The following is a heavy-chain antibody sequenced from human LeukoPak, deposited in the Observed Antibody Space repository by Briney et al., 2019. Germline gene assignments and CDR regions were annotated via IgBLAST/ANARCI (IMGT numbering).Heavy chain of an antibody. J-gene: IGHJ4*02. V-gene: IGHV3-7*01. CDR2: IKQDGSEK. Sequence: GGSLRLSCAASGFTFSSYWMSWVRQAPGKGLEWVANIKQDGSEKYYVDSAKGRFTISRDNAKNSLYLQMNSLRAEDTAVYYCATSSSIADFDYWGQGTLVTVSS. CDR3: ATSSSIADFDY. CDR1: GFTFSSYW.